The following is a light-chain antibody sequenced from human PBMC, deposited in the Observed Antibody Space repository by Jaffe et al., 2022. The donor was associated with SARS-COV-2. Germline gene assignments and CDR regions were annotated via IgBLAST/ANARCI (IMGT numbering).Light chain of an antibody. CDR3: QHYDNLPRFT. CDR2: DAS. V-gene: IGKV1-33*01. Sequence: DIQMTQSPSSLSASVGDRVTITCQANQDIGNSLNWYQHKPGKAPKFLIYDASNLDIGVPSRFSGSGSGTDFTLTISGLQPEDFATYYCQHYDNLPRFTFGQGTKVDIK. J-gene: IGKJ2*01. CDR1: QDIGNS.